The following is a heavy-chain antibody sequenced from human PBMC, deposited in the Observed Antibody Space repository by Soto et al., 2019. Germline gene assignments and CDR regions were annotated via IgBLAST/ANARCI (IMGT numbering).Heavy chain of an antibody. Sequence: QVQLVESGGGVVHPGRSLRLSCAASGFTFSSYAMHWVRQAPGKGLDWVAFISYDGSNKSYTHSVKGRFTISRDNSKKTLYLKMNSLRADDTAVYYWARGDCISTSCYPYYYYYVMDVWGQGTTVTVS. CDR3: ARGDCISTSCYPYYYYYVMDV. J-gene: IGHJ6*02. V-gene: IGHV3-30-3*01. D-gene: IGHD2-2*01. CDR1: GFTFSSYA. CDR2: ISYDGSNK.